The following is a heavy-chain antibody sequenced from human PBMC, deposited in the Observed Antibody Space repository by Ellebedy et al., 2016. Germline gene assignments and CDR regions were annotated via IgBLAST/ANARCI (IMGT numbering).Heavy chain of an antibody. CDR2: IVVGSSNT. D-gene: IGHD4-23*01. CDR1: GLTFSTSL. J-gene: IGHJ4*02. V-gene: IGHV1-58*01. Sequence: SVKVSXXASGLTFSTSLVQWVRQARGQGLEWIGRIVVGSSNTIYAQQFLERVTITRDMSTSTAYMELSSLRSEDTAVYYCATCEDGYGGFGYWGQGTLVSVSS. CDR3: ATCEDGYGGFGY.